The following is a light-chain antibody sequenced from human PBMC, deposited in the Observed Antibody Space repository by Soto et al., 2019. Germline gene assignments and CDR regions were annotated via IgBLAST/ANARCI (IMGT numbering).Light chain of an antibody. CDR3: QQYNSYPWT. J-gene: IGKJ1*01. CDR1: QCISSW. CDR2: DAY. V-gene: IGKV1-5*01. Sequence: DIQMTQYPYTLSASVGDRVTITCRSSQCISSWLAWYQQKPGKAPKLLSYDAYSLESGVPSRFSGSGSGTEFTLTISSRQPDDFATYYCQQYNSYPWTVGQGTNVELK.